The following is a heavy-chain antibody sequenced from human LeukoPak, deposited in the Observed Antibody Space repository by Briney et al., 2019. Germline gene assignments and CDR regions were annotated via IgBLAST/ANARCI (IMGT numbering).Heavy chain of an antibody. D-gene: IGHD3-22*01. CDR1: GFTVSSNY. J-gene: IGHJ4*02. CDR2: IYSGGST. CDR3: VSYDSRD. Sequence: RGSLRLSCAASGFTVSSNYMSWVRQAPGKGLEWVSVIYSGGSTYYADSVKGRFTISRDNAKNSLYLQMNSLRAEDTAAYYCVSYDSRDWGQGTLVTVSS. V-gene: IGHV3-53*01.